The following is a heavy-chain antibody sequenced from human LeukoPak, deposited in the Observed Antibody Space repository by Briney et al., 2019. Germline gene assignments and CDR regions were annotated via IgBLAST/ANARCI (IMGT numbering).Heavy chain of an antibody. V-gene: IGHV3-33*08. J-gene: IGHJ4*02. CDR2: ISYDGRNK. CDR3: ARGASFDY. D-gene: IGHD1-26*01. CDR1: GFTFSSYG. Sequence: GGSLRLSCAASGFTFSSYGMHWVRQAPGKGLEWVALISYDGRNKFYADSVKGRFTLSRDSSKNTLYLQMNSLRAEDTAVYYCARGASFDYWGQGTLVTVCS.